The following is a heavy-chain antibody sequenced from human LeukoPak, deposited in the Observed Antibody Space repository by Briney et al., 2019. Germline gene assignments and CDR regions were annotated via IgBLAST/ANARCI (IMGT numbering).Heavy chain of an antibody. V-gene: IGHV1-18*01. D-gene: IGHD1-26*01. CDR1: GYTFTSYG. J-gene: IGHJ4*02. CDR2: ISAYNSNT. Sequence: ASVTVSCKASGYTFTSYGISWVRQAPGQGLEWMGWISAYNSNTNYAQKLQGRVTMTTDTSTSTAYMELRSLRSDDTAVYYCARVEWELLLNDYWGQGTLVTVSS. CDR3: ARVEWELLLNDY.